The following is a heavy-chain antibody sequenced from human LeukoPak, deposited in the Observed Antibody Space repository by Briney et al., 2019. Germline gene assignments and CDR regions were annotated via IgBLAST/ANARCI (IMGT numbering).Heavy chain of an antibody. V-gene: IGHV3-20*04. CDR2: INGNGGST. J-gene: IGHJ4*02. CDR3: ARENGGGYRNLIDY. CDR1: GFTFGDYA. Sequence: PGGSLRLSCAASGFTFGDYAMDWVRQAPGKGLEWVSGINGNGGSTYYRDSVKGRFTISRDNDKNSLYLQMNSLRAEDTALYYCARENGGGYRNLIDYWGQGTLVAVSS. D-gene: IGHD3-22*01.